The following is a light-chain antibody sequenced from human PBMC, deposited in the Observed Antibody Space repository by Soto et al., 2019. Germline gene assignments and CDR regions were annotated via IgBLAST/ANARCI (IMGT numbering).Light chain of an antibody. CDR1: SSDVGGYNY. J-gene: IGLJ3*02. CDR3: SSYAGSNNLV. Sequence: QSVLTHPPSASGSPGQSVTISCTGTSSDVGGYNYVSWYQQHPGKAPKLMIYEVSERPSGVPDRFSGSKSGNTASLTVSGVQAEDEADYYCSSYAGSNNLVFGGGTKLTV. V-gene: IGLV2-8*01. CDR2: EVS.